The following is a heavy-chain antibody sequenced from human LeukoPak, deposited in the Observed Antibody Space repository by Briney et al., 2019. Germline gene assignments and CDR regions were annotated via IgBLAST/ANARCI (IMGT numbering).Heavy chain of an antibody. CDR2: IKQDGSEK. Sequence: GGSLRLSCAASGFTFSSYWMSWVRQAPGKGLEWAANIKQDGSEKYYVDSVKGRFTISRDNAKNSLYLQMNSLRAEDTAVYYCARGIWFGYNWFDPWGRGTLVTVSS. CDR3: ARGIWFGYNWFDP. J-gene: IGHJ5*02. CDR1: GFTFSSYW. D-gene: IGHD3-10*01. V-gene: IGHV3-7*03.